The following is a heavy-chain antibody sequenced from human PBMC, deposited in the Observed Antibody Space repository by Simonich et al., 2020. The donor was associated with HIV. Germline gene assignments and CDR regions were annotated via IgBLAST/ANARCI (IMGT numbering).Heavy chain of an antibody. CDR2: FDPEVGEI. CDR1: GHSLTDLS. CDR3: AIEQYALDI. J-gene: IGHJ3*02. Sequence: QVQLLQSGAEVKKPGASVKVSCKVSGHSLTDLSMHWVRQTPGKGLEWMGGFDPEVGEIIYAQKFQGRVTMTEDTSTDTAYMELSSLKSDDTAVYYCAIEQYALDIWGQGTMVTVSS. V-gene: IGHV1-24*01.